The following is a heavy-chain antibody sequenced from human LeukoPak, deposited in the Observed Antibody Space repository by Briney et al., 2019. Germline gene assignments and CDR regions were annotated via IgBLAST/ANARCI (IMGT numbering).Heavy chain of an antibody. J-gene: IGHJ4*02. CDR1: GFTFDDYA. D-gene: IGHD1-26*01. Sequence: GGSLRLSCAASGFTFDDYAMHWVRQAPGKGLEWVANIKQDGSEKYYVDSVKGRFTISRDNAKNSLYLQMNSLRAEDTAVYYCARAQWELRYFDYWGQGTLVTVSS. CDR2: IKQDGSEK. V-gene: IGHV3-7*01. CDR3: ARAQWELRYFDY.